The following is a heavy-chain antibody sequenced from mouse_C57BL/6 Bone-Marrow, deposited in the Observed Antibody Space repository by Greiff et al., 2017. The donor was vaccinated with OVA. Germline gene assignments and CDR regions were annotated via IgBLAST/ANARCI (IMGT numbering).Heavy chain of an antibody. V-gene: IGHV5-17*01. D-gene: IGHD2-4*01. J-gene: IGHJ2*01. CDR2: ISSGSSTI. CDR1: GFTFSDYG. Sequence: DVMLVESGGGLVKPGGSLKLSCAASGFTFSDYGMHWVRQAPEKGLEWVAYISSGSSTIYYADTVKGRFTISRDNAKNTLFLQMTSLRSEDTAMXYCARSDYDYFDYWGQGTTLTVSS. CDR3: ARSDYDYFDY.